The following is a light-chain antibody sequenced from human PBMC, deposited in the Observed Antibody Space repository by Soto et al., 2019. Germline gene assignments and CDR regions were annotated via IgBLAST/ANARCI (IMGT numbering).Light chain of an antibody. CDR3: QQRSNWPPIT. Sequence: EMVMTQSPVTLSVSPGESATLSCRASQSVSSYLAWYQQKPGQAPRLLIYDASNRATGIPARFSGSGSGTDFTLTISSLEPEDFAVYYCQQRSNWPPITFGQGTRLEIK. V-gene: IGKV3-11*01. CDR2: DAS. J-gene: IGKJ5*01. CDR1: QSVSSY.